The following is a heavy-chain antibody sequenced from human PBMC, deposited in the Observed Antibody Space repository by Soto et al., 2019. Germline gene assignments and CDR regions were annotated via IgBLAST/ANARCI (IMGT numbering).Heavy chain of an antibody. CDR2: IYWDDTK. J-gene: IGHJ4*02. D-gene: IGHD6-19*01. CDR1: GFSLSDSAVG. Sequence: QITLKESGPTLVKPTQTLTLTCTFSGFSLSDSAVGVNWIRQPPGKPLEWLVLIYWDDTKHYSSSLRNRLTITKDTSKNQVVLTMTNMDPVDTATYYCAHGSGWLSDQWGQGTLVTVSS. V-gene: IGHV2-5*02. CDR3: AHGSGWLSDQ.